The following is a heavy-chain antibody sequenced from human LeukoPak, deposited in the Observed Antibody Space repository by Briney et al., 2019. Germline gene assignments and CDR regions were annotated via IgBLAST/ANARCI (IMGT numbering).Heavy chain of an antibody. Sequence: GGSLRLSCAASGFTFTSYSMSWVRQAPGKGLEWVSTISGGGGSTYYADSVKGRFTISRDNSKNTLYLQVNSLRAEDTAVYYCAKGGKWDVTPFDYWGQGTLVTVSS. CDR2: ISGGGGST. CDR3: AKGGKWDVTPFDY. V-gene: IGHV3-23*01. CDR1: GFTFTSYS. D-gene: IGHD1-26*01. J-gene: IGHJ4*02.